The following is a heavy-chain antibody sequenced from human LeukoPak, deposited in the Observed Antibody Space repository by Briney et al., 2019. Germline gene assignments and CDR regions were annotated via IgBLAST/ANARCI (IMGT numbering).Heavy chain of an antibody. J-gene: IGHJ4*02. CDR3: ARDIVVVPAAMIDY. D-gene: IGHD2-2*01. Sequence: ASVKVSCKASGYTFTSYGISWVRQAPGQGLEWMGWISAYNGNTNYAKKLQGRVTMTTDTSTSTAYMELRSLRSDDTAVYCCARDIVVVPAAMIDYWGQGTLVTVSS. V-gene: IGHV1-18*01. CDR1: GYTFTSYG. CDR2: ISAYNGNT.